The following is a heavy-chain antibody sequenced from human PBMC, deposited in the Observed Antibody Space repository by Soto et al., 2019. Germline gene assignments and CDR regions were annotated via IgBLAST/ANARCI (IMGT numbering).Heavy chain of an antibody. V-gene: IGHV1-18*01. J-gene: IGHJ5*02. Sequence: GASVKVSCKTSGYTFVSYGINWVRQAPGQGLEWMGWISPGSGNMLYAQKLQGRGTLTTDTSTSTVFMELRSLSFEDTAVYYCARDLMYTSSPDRWFDPWRQGALVTVSS. D-gene: IGHD2-2*01. CDR3: ARDLMYTSSPDRWFDP. CDR2: ISPGSGNM. CDR1: GYTFVSYG.